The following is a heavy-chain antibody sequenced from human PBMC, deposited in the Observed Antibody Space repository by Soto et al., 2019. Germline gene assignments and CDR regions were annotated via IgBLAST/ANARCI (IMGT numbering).Heavy chain of an antibody. CDR3: AKDRSGYDYSRDWFDP. CDR1: GFTFSSYA. Sequence: PGGSLRLSCAASGFTFSSYAMSWVRQAPGKGLEWVSAISGSGGSTYYADSVKGRFTISRDNSKNTLYLQMNSLRAEDTAVYYCAKDRSGYDYSRDWFDPWGQGTLVTVSS. CDR2: ISGSGGST. D-gene: IGHD5-12*01. J-gene: IGHJ5*02. V-gene: IGHV3-23*01.